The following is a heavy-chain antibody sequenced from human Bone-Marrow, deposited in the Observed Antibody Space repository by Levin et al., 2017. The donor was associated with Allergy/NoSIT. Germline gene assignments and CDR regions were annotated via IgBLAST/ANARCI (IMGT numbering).Heavy chain of an antibody. V-gene: IGHV4-39*01. CDR1: GGSINSRSFF. J-gene: IGHJ6*02. D-gene: IGHD6-13*01. Sequence: SQTLSLTCTVAGGSINSRSFFWGWIRQPPGKTLEWIGSIYYSGTTYYNPSLKSRVTMSVDTSKNQVSLKLASVTAADTALSHCVRHEARIPAGGTVVCGAVDVWGQGTTVTVSS. CDR3: VRHEARIPAGGTVVCGAVDV. CDR2: IYYSGTT.